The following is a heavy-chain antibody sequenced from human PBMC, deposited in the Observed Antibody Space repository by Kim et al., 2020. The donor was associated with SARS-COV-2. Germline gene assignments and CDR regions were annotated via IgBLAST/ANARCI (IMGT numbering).Heavy chain of an antibody. J-gene: IGHJ5*02. V-gene: IGHV3-30*18. CDR1: GFTFSSYG. D-gene: IGHD4-4*01. CDR2: ISYDGSNK. Sequence: GGSLRLSCAASGFTFSSYGMHWVRQAPGKGLEWVAVISYDGSNKYYADSVKGRFTISRDNSKNTLYLQMNSLRAEDTAVYYCAESSFDYSNYAGWFDPWGQGTLVTVSS. CDR3: AESSFDYSNYAGWFDP.